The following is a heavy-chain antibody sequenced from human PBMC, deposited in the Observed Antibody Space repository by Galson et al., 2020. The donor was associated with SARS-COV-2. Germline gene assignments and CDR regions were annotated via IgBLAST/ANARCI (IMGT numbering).Heavy chain of an antibody. CDR1: GFTFSSYA. CDR2: ISYDGSNK. V-gene: IGHV3-30*04. CDR3: ARTPVLRFLEHKYYFDY. D-gene: IGHD3-3*01. J-gene: IGHJ4*02. Sequence: GGSLRLSCTASGFTFSSYAMHWVRQAPGKGLEWVAVISYDGSNKYYADSVKGRFTISRDNSKNTLYLQMNSLRAEDTAVYYCARTPVLRFLEHKYYFDYWGQGTLVTVSS.